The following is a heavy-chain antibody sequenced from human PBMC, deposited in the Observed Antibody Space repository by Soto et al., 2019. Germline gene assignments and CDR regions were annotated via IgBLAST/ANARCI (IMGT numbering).Heavy chain of an antibody. J-gene: IGHJ4*02. CDR1: GGSITSGGWY. CDR2: IYYSGTT. V-gene: IGHV4-31*03. D-gene: IGHD3-16*02. CDR3: ASYVWGSYRSLDY. Sequence: PSVTLSLTCTVSGGSITSGGWYWSWIRQHPGKGLEWIGYIYYSGTTYSNASLKSRVTMSVDTSKNQFSLTLSSVTAADTAVYYCASYVWGSYRSLDYWGQGTLVTVSS.